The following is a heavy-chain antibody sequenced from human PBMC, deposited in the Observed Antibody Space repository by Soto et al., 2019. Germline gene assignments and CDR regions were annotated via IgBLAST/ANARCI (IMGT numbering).Heavy chain of an antibody. J-gene: IGHJ6*02. CDR3: ARGEDASFYYGLDV. D-gene: IGHD6-6*01. CDR2: IYDTGISGYTPST. Sequence: PSETLSLTCTVSGGSITSSYWSWIRRPPGKGLEWIAYIYDTGISGYTPSTSYNPSLKSRVTMSVDTSKSQFSLKLTSVTAADTAVYYCARGEDASFYYGLDVWGQVITVTVSS. V-gene: IGHV4-59*01. CDR1: GGSITSSY.